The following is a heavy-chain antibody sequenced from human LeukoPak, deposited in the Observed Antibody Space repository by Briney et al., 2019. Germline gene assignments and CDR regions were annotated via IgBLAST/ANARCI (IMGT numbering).Heavy chain of an antibody. V-gene: IGHV4-34*01. CDR3: AIDTYYYDSSGYSYLDY. CDR1: GGSFSGYY. CDR2: INHSRST. D-gene: IGHD3-22*01. Sequence: SETLSLTCAVYGGSFSGYYWSWIRQPPGKGLEWIGEINHSRSTNYNPSLKSRVTISVDTSKNQFSLKLSSVTAADTAVYYCAIDTYYYDSSGYSYLDYWGQGTLVTVSS. J-gene: IGHJ4*02.